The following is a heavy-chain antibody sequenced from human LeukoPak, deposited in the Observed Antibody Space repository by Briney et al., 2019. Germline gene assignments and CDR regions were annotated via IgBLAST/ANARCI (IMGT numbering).Heavy chain of an antibody. CDR2: IYYSGTT. CDR1: GGTITNFY. CDR3: ARSPGGGFDI. Sequence: SETLSVTRTVSGGTITNFYGGWIRPSPGKGLELIGYIYYSGTTNYSPSLKSRVSISVDTPKKQFSLKLSSVTAADTAVYYGARSPGGGFDIWGQGTRVTVSS. J-gene: IGHJ3*02. V-gene: IGHV4-59*01. D-gene: IGHD2-15*01.